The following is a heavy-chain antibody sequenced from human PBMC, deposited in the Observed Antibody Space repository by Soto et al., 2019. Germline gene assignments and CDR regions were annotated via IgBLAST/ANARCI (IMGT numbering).Heavy chain of an antibody. CDR2: ISGVDGST. CDR3: AKDDGGYHSYSDQ. D-gene: IGHD3-22*01. V-gene: IGHV3-23*01. CDR1: GFTFSSYA. J-gene: IGHJ4*02. Sequence: GGSLRLSCAASGFTFSSYAMSWVRQAPGKGLEWVSAISGVDGSTYYAESVEGRFTISRDNSKKTLYLLMNSLRAEDTAVYYCAKDDGGYHSYSDQWGQGTLVTVSS.